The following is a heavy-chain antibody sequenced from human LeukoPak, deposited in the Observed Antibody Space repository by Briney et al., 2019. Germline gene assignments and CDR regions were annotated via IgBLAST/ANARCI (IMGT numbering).Heavy chain of an antibody. D-gene: IGHD6-6*01. CDR1: RYSFTSYW. V-gene: IGHV5-51*01. CDR3: ARHISRSSTSSHFDY. CDR2: IYPGESNI. Sequence: GESLKISCKGSRYSFTSYWIGWVRQMPGKGLEWMGIIYPGESNIRYSPSFQGQVTISADKSISTAYLQWSSLKASDTAMYYCARHISRSSTSSHFDYWGQGTLVTVSS. J-gene: IGHJ4*02.